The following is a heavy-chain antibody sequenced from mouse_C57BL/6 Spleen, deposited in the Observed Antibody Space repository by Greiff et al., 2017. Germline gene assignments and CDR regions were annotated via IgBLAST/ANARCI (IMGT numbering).Heavy chain of an antibody. CDR3: ARKAYSNDAMDY. J-gene: IGHJ4*01. D-gene: IGHD2-5*01. Sequence: DVKLVESGGGLVKPGGSLKLSCAASGFTFSSYAMSWVRQTPEKRLEWVATISDGGSYTYFPDNVKGRFTISRDNAKNNLYLQMSHLKAEDTAMYYCARKAYSNDAMDYWGQGTSGTVSS. V-gene: IGHV5-4*03. CDR2: ISDGGSYT. CDR1: GFTFSSYA.